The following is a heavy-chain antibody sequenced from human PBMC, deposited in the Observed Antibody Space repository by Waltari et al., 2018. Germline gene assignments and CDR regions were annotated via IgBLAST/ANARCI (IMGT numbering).Heavy chain of an antibody. J-gene: IGHJ6*02. CDR2: ISSSGRPI. CDR3: ARKMGIAAL. CDR1: GFTFSTYE. D-gene: IGHD6-13*01. V-gene: IGHV3-48*03. Sequence: EVQLVESGGGLVQPGGSLRLSCAASGFTFSTYEMNWVRQAPGKGLEWVSYISSSGRPIYYANSVKARFTITRDNAKSSLYLQMNSLRAEDTAVYYCARKMGIAALWGQGTTVTVSS.